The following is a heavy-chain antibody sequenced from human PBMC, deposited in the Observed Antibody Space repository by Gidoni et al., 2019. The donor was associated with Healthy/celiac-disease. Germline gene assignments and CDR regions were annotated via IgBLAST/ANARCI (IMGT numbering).Heavy chain of an antibody. CDR3: AKDMGGHYYGSGNDDAFDI. J-gene: IGHJ3*02. CDR2: ISWNSGSI. Sequence: EVQLVESGGGLVQPGRSLRLYCAASGFTFDDSAMHWVRQAPGKGLEWVSGISWNSGSIGYADSVKGRFTISRDNAKNSLYLQMNSLRAEDTASYYCAKDMGGHYYGSGNDDAFDIWGQGTMVTVSS. V-gene: IGHV3-9*01. CDR1: GFTFDDSA. D-gene: IGHD3-10*01.